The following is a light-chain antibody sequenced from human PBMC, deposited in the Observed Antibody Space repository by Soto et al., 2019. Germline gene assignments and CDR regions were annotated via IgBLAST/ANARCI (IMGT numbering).Light chain of an antibody. CDR1: SSNIGSNV. V-gene: IGLV1-44*01. J-gene: IGLJ2*01. Sequence: QSVLTQPPSASGTPGQRVTIPCSGSSSNIGSNVVNWYQQLPGTAPKLLIYSNNQRPSGVPDRFSGSKSGTSASLAISGLQSEDETDYYCASWDDSLSAVLFGGGTK. CDR3: ASWDDSLSAVL. CDR2: SNN.